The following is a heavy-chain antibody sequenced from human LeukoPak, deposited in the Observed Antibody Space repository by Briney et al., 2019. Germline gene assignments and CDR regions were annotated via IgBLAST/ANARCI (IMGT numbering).Heavy chain of an antibody. CDR2: ISSSSSYI. Sequence: PGGSLRLSCAASGFTFSSYSMNWVRQAPGKGLEWVSSISSSSSYIYYADSVKGRFTISRDNAKNSLYLQVNSLRAEDSAVYYCARSGYSYDSRLFDYWGQGTLVTVSS. CDR1: GFTFSSYS. D-gene: IGHD5-18*01. CDR3: ARSGYSYDSRLFDY. J-gene: IGHJ4*02. V-gene: IGHV3-21*01.